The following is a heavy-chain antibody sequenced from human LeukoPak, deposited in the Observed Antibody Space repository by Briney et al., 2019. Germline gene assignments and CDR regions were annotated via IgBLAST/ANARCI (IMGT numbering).Heavy chain of an antibody. CDR2: IYSGGST. CDR3: ARDLRDSRRSYGSDY. J-gene: IGHJ4*02. CDR1: GFTVSTNY. D-gene: IGHD1-26*01. Sequence: GGSLRLSCAASGFTVSTNYMSWVRQAPGKGLEWVSVIYSGGSTHYADSVKGRFTISRDNSKNTLYLQMNNLRPEDTAVYFCARDLRDSRRSYGSDYWGQGTLVTVSS. V-gene: IGHV3-53*01.